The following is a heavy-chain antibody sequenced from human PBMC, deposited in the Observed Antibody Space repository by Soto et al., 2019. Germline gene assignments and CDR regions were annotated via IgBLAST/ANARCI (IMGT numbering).Heavy chain of an antibody. CDR1: GYTFTSYG. D-gene: IGHD2-2*01. CDR3: ATVGSGREDIVLVPAAIFDY. Sequence: ASVKVSCKASGYTFTSYGISWVRQAPGKGLEWMGGFDPEDGETIYAQKFQGRVTMTEDTSTDTAYMELSSLRSEDTAVYYCATVGSGREDIVLVPAAIFDYWGQGTLVTVSS. J-gene: IGHJ4*02. V-gene: IGHV1-24*01. CDR2: FDPEDGET.